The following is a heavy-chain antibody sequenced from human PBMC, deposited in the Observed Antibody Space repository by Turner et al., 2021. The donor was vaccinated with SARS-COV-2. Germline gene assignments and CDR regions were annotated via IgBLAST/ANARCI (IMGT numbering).Heavy chain of an antibody. CDR2: IFSSGST. D-gene: IGHD2-2*01. V-gene: IGHV4-39*01. Sequence: QLQLQESGPGLVKPSETLSLTCTVSGGSITSSTYYWGWIRQPPGKGLDWIGSIFSSGSTYYNPSLKSRVTISVDTSKNQFSLKLTSVTAADTAVYYCARSYHTYYFDYWGQGTRAPSPQ. CDR1: GGSITSSTYY. CDR3: ARSYHTYYFDY. J-gene: IGHJ4*02.